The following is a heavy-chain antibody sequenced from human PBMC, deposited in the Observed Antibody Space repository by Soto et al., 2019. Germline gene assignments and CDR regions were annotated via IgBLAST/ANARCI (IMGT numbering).Heavy chain of an antibody. CDR3: ARSPQHYYDSSGTTDY. CDR1: GYTFTSYG. J-gene: IGHJ4*02. CDR2: ISGFNGNT. V-gene: IGHV1-18*01. Sequence: QVPLVQSGAEVKKPGASVKVSCKTSGYTFTSYGVSWVRQAPGQGLEWLGWISGFNGNTNYAHKVQGRVLLTTDASTSTAYMEFRSLRSDDTAVYYCARSPQHYYDSSGTTDYWGQGTLVTVSS. D-gene: IGHD3-22*01.